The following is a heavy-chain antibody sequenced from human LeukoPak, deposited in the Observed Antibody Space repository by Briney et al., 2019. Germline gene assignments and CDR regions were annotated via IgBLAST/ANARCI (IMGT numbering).Heavy chain of an antibody. CDR2: IYHSGST. D-gene: IGHD2-2*01. CDR1: GYSISSGYY. V-gene: IGHV4-38-2*02. J-gene: IGHJ6*03. Sequence: SETLSLTCTVSGYSISSGYYWGWIRQPPGKGLEWIGSIYHSGSTYYNPSLKSRVTISVDTSKNQFSLKLGSVTAADTAVYYCARLPPSRRDYYYYMDVWGKGTTVTVSS. CDR3: ARLPPSRRDYYYYMDV.